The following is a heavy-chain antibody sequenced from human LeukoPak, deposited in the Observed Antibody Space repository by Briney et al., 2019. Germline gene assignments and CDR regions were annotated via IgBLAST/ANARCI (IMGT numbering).Heavy chain of an antibody. V-gene: IGHV3-74*01. J-gene: IGHJ4*02. CDR1: GFTFSSYW. D-gene: IGHD3-10*01. Sequence: GGSLRLSCAASGFTFSSYWMHWVRQDPGKGLVWVSFINPDGSTTNYADSVKGRFTISRDNAKNALYLQMNSLRAEDTAVYYCAKDLHYGSADYWGQGTLVTVSS. CDR2: INPDGSTT. CDR3: AKDLHYGSADY.